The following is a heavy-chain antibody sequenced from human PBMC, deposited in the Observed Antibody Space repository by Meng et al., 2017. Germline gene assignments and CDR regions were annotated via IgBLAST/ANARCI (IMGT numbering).Heavy chain of an antibody. Sequence: ASVKVSCKASGYTFTGYYMHWVRQAPGQGLEWMGRINPNSGGTNYAQKFQGRVTMTRDTSISTAYMELSRLRSDDTAVYYCARDGLRADLQNAFDIWGQGTMVTVSS. J-gene: IGHJ3*02. CDR1: GYTFTGYY. CDR3: ARDGLRADLQNAFDI. D-gene: IGHD3/OR15-3a*01. CDR2: INPNSGGT. V-gene: IGHV1-2*06.